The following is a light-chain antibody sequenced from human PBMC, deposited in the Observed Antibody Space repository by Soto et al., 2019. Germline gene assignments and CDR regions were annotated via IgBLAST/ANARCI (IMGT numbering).Light chain of an antibody. CDR1: QSISSW. CDR2: KAS. V-gene: IGKV1-5*03. CDR3: QQYNSDPWT. J-gene: IGKJ1*01. Sequence: DIQMTQSPSTLSASVGDRVTITCRASQSISSWLAWYQQKPGKAPKLLIYKASSLESGVPSRFSGSRSGTEFTLTISSLQPDDFAPYYCQQYNSDPWTFGQGTKVEIK.